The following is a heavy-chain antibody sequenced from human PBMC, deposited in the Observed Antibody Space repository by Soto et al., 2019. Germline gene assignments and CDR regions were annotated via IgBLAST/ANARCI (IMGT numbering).Heavy chain of an antibody. CDR1: GGSVTSDEDY. CDR3: ATESGSTYGYFDH. D-gene: IGHD5-18*01. CDR2: ISNSGST. Sequence: SETLSLTCTASGGSVTSDEDYWTWIRQSPGKGLEWIGYISNSGSTGYNPSLKTRLSMSVDRSKNQFTLRLTSVTAADTAVYFRATESGSTYGYFDHWGQGTKVTVSS. J-gene: IGHJ4*02. V-gene: IGHV4-30-4*01.